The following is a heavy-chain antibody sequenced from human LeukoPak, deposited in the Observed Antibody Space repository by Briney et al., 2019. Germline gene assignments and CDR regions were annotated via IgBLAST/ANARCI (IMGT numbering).Heavy chain of an antibody. D-gene: IGHD3-9*01. CDR2: ISYDGSNK. Sequence: PGRSLRLSCAASGFTFSSYAIHWVRQAPGKGLEWVAVISYDGSNKYYADSVKGRFTISRDNSKNTPYLQMDSLRAEDTAVYYCARERGVRSYYDILTGYYDYFDYWGQGTLVTVSS. CDR3: ARERGVRSYYDILTGYYDYFDY. V-gene: IGHV3-30*04. CDR1: GFTFSSYA. J-gene: IGHJ4*02.